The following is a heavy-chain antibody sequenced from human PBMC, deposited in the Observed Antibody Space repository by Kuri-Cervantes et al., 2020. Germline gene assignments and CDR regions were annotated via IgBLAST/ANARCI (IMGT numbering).Heavy chain of an antibody. CDR3: AKGPTIIAVAGEFDY. CDR2: MSYDGSSE. Sequence: GESLKISCAASGFTFRSSAMHWVRQAPGKGLEWVAVMSYDGSSEFYADSVKGRFTISRDNSKNTLYLQMNSLRAEDTAVYYCAKGPTIIAVAGEFDYWGQGTLVTVSS. D-gene: IGHD6-19*01. V-gene: IGHV3-30-3*01. J-gene: IGHJ4*02. CDR1: GFTFRSSA.